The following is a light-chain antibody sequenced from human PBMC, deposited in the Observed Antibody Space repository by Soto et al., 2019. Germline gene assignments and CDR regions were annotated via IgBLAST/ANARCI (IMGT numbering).Light chain of an antibody. CDR2: DAS. V-gene: IGKV3-11*01. CDR1: QSVSRY. J-gene: IGKJ5*01. Sequence: EIVLTQSPATLSLSPGERAALSCRASQSVSRYLAWYQQKPGQAPRLLIYDASNRATGIPARFSGSGSGTDFTLTISSLEPEDFAVYSCQQRSNWPPSFGQGTRLEIK. CDR3: QQRSNWPPS.